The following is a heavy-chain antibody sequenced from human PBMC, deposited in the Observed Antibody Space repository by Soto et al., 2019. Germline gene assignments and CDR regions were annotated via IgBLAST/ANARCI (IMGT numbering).Heavy chain of an antibody. V-gene: IGHV3-30*02. CDR2: ISYDGSDK. J-gene: IGHJ6*02. CDR3: AKDLGYSYGAPHYGMDV. Sequence: GGSLRLSCAASGFSFSNYGMHWVRQAPGKGLEWVAGISYDGSDKYSADSVKGRFTISRDNSKNTLYLQMSSLRAEDTAVYYCAKDLGYSYGAPHYGMDVWGQGTTVTVSS. CDR1: GFSFSNYG. D-gene: IGHD5-18*01.